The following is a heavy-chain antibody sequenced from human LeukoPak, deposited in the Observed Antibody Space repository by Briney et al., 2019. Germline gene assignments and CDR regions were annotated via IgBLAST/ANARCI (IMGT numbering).Heavy chain of an antibody. CDR3: ARDERYDSSGYPFDY. CDR2: INPTAGST. D-gene: IGHD3-22*01. J-gene: IGHJ4*02. V-gene: IGHV1-46*01. Sequence: GASVKVSCKASGYTFTSYYIHWVRQAPGQGLEWMGIINPTAGSTYYAQKFQGRVTMTRDTSTTTVYMELSRLRSDDTAVYYCARDERYDSSGYPFDYWGQGTLVTVSS. CDR1: GYTFTSYY.